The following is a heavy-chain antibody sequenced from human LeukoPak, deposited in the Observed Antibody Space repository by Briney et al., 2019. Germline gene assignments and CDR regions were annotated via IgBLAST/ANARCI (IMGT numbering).Heavy chain of an antibody. Sequence: SETLSLTCTVSGGSISSSSYYWGWIRQAPGRGLEWIGSSCYSGTTYYNPALKSGVTISVDTTKNQFSLKLSSVTAADTAVDYYARPRSGWYHVTFDYWGQGTLVTVSS. D-gene: IGHD6-19*01. V-gene: IGHV4-39*01. CDR3: ARPRSGWYHVTFDY. J-gene: IGHJ4*02. CDR1: GGSISSSSYY. CDR2: SCYSGTT.